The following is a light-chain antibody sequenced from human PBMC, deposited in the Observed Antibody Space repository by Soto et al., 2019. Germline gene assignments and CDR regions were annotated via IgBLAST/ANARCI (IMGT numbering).Light chain of an antibody. Sequence: QAVVTQSPSASGTPGQKVTISCSGGSSNVGSNAVNWFQQVPGTAPKIVIYSSSHRPPGVPDRVSASKSGTSAALVISGLQSEDEADYYCASWDDSLNGWVFGGGTKVTVL. J-gene: IGLJ3*02. V-gene: IGLV1-44*01. CDR3: ASWDDSLNGWV. CDR2: SSS. CDR1: SSNVGSNA.